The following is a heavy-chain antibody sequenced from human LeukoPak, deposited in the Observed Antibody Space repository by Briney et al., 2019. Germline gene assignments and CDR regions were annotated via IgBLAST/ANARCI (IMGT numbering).Heavy chain of an antibody. CDR3: ARDLSGWWELLAHYYGMDV. CDR1: GYTFTSYG. V-gene: IGHV1-18*01. CDR2: ISAYKGNT. Sequence: ASVKVSCKASGYTFTSYGISWVRQAPGQGLEWMGWISAYKGNTNYAQKIKGRVTMTTDTSTSTAYMELRSLRSDDTAVYYCARDLSGWWELLAHYYGMDVWGQGTTVTVSS. J-gene: IGHJ6*02. D-gene: IGHD1-26*01.